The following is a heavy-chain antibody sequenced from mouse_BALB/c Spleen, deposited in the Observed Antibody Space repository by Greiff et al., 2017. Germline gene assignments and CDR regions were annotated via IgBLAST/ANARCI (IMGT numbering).Heavy chain of an antibody. CDR3: ARPIYYDYDYAMDY. CDR1: GYTFTSYW. CDR2: INPSTGYT. J-gene: IGHJ4*01. Sequence: QVHVKQSGAELAKPGASVKMSCKASGYTFTSYWMHWVKQRPGQGLEWIGYINPSTGYTEYNQKFKDKATLTADKSSSTAYMQLSSLTSEDSAVYYCARPIYYDYDYAMDYWGQGTSVTVSS. V-gene: IGHV1-7*01. D-gene: IGHD2-4*01.